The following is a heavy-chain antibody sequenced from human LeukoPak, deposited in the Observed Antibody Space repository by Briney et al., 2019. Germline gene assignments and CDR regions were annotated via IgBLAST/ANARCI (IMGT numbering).Heavy chain of an antibody. Sequence: VASVNISCKGSGYSFTSYWIGWVRQMPGKGLEWMGIIYPGDSDTRYSPSFQGQVTISADKSISTAYLQWSSLKASDTAMYYCARGVLCSGGSCYSASFDYWGQGTLVTVSS. V-gene: IGHV5-51*01. CDR1: GYSFTSYW. CDR2: IYPGDSDT. D-gene: IGHD2-15*01. CDR3: ARGVLCSGGSCYSASFDY. J-gene: IGHJ4*02.